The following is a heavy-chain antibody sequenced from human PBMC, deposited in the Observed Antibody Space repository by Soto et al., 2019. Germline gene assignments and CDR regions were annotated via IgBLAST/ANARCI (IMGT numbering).Heavy chain of an antibody. D-gene: IGHD3-22*01. CDR2: IDWDDDK. J-gene: IGHJ3*02. V-gene: IGHV2-70*04. CDR3: ARMGDYYDSSGYLPDAFDI. Sequence: PTRVNPTQTLTLTCTFSGFSLSTSGMRVSWIRQPPGKALEWLARIDWDDDKFYSTSLKTRLTISKDTSKNQVVLTMTNMDPVDTATYYCARMGDYYDSSGYLPDAFDIWGQGTMVTVSS. CDR1: GFSLSTSGMR.